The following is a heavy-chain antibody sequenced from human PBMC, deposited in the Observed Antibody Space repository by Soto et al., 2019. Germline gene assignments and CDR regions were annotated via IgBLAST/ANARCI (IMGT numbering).Heavy chain of an antibody. CDR2: INAGNGNT. J-gene: IGHJ5*02. CDR3: ARDQNAAAGTGFDP. V-gene: IGHV1-3*01. Sequence: GASVKVSCKASGYTFTSYAMHWVRQAPGQRLEWMGWINAGNGNTKYSQKFQGRVTITRDTSASTAYMELSSLRSEDTAVYYCARDQNAAAGTGFDPWGQGTLVTVSS. D-gene: IGHD6-13*01. CDR1: GYTFTSYA.